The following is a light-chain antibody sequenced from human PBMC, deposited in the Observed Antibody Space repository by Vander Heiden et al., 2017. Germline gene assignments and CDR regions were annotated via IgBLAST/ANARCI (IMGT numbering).Light chain of an antibody. J-gene: IGKJ4*01. Sequence: EIVMTQSPATLSVSPGERATLSCRASQSVRSNLAWYKQKPGQAPRLLIYGASTRATGIPARFSGSGSGTEFTLTLSSLQSEDFAVYYCQQYNNWPLTFGGGTKVEIK. CDR2: GAS. CDR3: QQYNNWPLT. V-gene: IGKV3-15*01. CDR1: QSVRSN.